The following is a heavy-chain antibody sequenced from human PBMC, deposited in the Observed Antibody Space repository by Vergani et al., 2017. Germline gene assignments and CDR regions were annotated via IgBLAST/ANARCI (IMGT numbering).Heavy chain of an antibody. CDR2: INPNSGRT. J-gene: IGHJ5*02. CDR3: AREATTGTTGGWFDP. V-gene: IGHV1-2*02. Sequence: QVQLVQSGAEVKKPGASVKVSCKASGYTFTGYYMHWVRQAPGQGLEWMGWINPNSGRTNYAQKFQGRVTMTTDTSISTAYMELSRLRSDDTAVYYCAREATTGTTGGWFDPWGQGTLVTGSS. D-gene: IGHD1-1*01. CDR1: GYTFTGYY.